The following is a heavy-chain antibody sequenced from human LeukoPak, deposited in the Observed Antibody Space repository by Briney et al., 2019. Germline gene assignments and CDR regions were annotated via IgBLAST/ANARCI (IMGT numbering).Heavy chain of an antibody. CDR3: ARGHDVVVTAILV. V-gene: IGHV4-39*07. CDR1: GGSISSSSYY. Sequence: SETLSLTCTVSGGSISSSSYYWGWIRQPPGKGLEWIGSIYHSGSTNYNPSLKSRVTISVDKSKNQFSLKLSSVTAADTAVYYCARGHDVVVTAILVWGQGTLVTVSS. CDR2: IYHSGST. D-gene: IGHD2-21*02. J-gene: IGHJ4*02.